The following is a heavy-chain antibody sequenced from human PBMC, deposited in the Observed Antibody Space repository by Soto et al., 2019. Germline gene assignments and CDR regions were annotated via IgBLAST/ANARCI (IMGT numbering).Heavy chain of an antibody. V-gene: IGHV3-21*01. Sequence: EVQLVESGGGLVKPGGSLRLSCAASGFTFSSYSMNWVRQAPGKGLEWVSSISSSSSYIYYADSVKGRFTISRDNDKNSLYLQMNSLRAEDTAVYYCARNLDYCSSTSCYHFDYWGQGTLVTVSS. J-gene: IGHJ4*02. D-gene: IGHD2-2*01. CDR3: ARNLDYCSSTSCYHFDY. CDR2: ISSSSSYI. CDR1: GFTFSSYS.